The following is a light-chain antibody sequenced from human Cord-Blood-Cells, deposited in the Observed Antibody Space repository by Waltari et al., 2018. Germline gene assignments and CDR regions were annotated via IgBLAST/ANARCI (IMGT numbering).Light chain of an antibody. V-gene: IGKV4-1*01. Sequence: DIVMTQSPDSLAVSLGERATINCKSSQSVLYSSNNKNYLAWYQQKPGQPPKLLIYWASTRESGVPNRFSGSGSGTDFTLTISSLQAEYEAVYYCQQYYSTPLTFGGGTKVEIK. CDR1: QSVLYSSNNKNY. CDR2: WAS. J-gene: IGKJ4*01. CDR3: QQYYSTPLT.